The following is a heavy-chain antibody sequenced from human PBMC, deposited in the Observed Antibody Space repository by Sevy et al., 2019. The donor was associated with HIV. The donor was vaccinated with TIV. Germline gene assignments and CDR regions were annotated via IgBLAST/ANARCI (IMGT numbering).Heavy chain of an antibody. CDR1: GFTFSSYS. V-gene: IGHV3-48*02. CDR2: ISTSSTV. D-gene: IGHD2-21*01. J-gene: IGHJ3*02. CDR3: ARGIGSADAFDI. Sequence: GGSLRLSCATSGFTFSSYSMNWVRQAPGKGLEWTSYISTSSTVYYADSAKGRFTISRDNAKNSLYLQMNSLRDEDTAVYYCARGIGSADAFDIWGQGTMVTV.